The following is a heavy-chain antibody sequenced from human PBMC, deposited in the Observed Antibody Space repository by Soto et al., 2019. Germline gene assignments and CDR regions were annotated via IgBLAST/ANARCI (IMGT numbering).Heavy chain of an antibody. D-gene: IGHD3-10*01. CDR1: GFTFSSYW. V-gene: IGHV3-74*01. CDR2: INSDGSST. J-gene: IGHJ6*02. CDR3: ARDRPRVRGVIILDYSYGMDF. Sequence: AGGSLRLSCAAFGFTFSSYWMHWVRQAPGKXLVWVSRINSDGSSTSYADSVKGRFTISRDNAKNTLYLQMNSLRAEDTAVYYCARDRPRVRGVIILDYSYGMDFRSQGTTVTGSS.